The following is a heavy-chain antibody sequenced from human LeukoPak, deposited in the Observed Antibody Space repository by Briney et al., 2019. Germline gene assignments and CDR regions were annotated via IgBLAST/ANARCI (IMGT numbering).Heavy chain of an antibody. CDR2: ISSSSSTI. CDR3: ARNLKRDFWSNDYYMDV. J-gene: IGHJ6*03. Sequence: GGSLRLSCAASGFTFSSYSMNWVRQAPGKGLEWVSYISSSSSTIYYADSVKGRLTISRDNAKNSLYLQMNSQRAEDTAVYYCARNLKRDFWSNDYYMDVWGKGTTVTVSS. D-gene: IGHD3-3*01. V-gene: IGHV3-48*01. CDR1: GFTFSSYS.